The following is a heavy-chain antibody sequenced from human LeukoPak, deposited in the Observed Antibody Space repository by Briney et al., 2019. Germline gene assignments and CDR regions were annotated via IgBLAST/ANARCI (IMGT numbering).Heavy chain of an antibody. Sequence: GASVKVSCKASGYTFTSYYMHWVRQAPGQGLEWMGIINPSGGSTSYAQKFQGRVTMTRDTSTSTVYMGLSSLRSEDTAVYYCARDGDYDILTGTYYFDYWGQGTLVTVSS. D-gene: IGHD3-9*01. CDR3: ARDGDYDILTGTYYFDY. CDR2: INPSGGST. J-gene: IGHJ4*02. CDR1: GYTFTSYY. V-gene: IGHV1-46*01.